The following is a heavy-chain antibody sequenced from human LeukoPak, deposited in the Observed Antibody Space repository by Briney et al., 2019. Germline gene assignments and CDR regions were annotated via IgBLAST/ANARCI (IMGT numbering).Heavy chain of an antibody. CDR1: GYTFTSYD. CDR2: MNPNSGNT. Sequence: GASVKVSCKASGYTFTSYDINWVRQATGQGLEWMGWMNPNSGNTGYAQKFQGRVTMTRNTSISTAYMELSSLRSEDTAVYYCARGPFFYYYYYYYMDVWGKGTTVTVSS. J-gene: IGHJ6*03. CDR3: ARGPFFYYYYYYYMDV. V-gene: IGHV1-8*01. D-gene: IGHD3-3*01.